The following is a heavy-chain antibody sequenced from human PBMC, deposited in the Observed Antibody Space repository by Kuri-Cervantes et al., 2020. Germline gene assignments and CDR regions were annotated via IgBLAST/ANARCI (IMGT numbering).Heavy chain of an antibody. J-gene: IGHJ4*02. CDR1: GFTFDDYG. CDR3: AKDRLVTGTYYYEH. Sequence: GGSLRLSCAASGFTFDDYGMHWVRQVPGKGLEWVAGISWNSNTIGYADSVKGRFTISRDNAKNSLYLQMNSLRPEDTAFYYCAKDRLVTGTYYYEHWGQGTLVTVSS. V-gene: IGHV3-9*01. D-gene: IGHD1-20*01. CDR2: ISWNSNTI.